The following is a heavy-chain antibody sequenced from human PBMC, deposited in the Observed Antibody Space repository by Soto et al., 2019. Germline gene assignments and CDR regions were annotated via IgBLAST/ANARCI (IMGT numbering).Heavy chain of an antibody. CDR3: AKDIDKYGDASDAFDI. V-gene: IGHV3-9*01. D-gene: IGHD4-17*01. Sequence: GGSLRLSCAASGFTFDDYAMHWVRQAPGKGLEWVSGISWNSGSIGYADSVKGRFTISRDNAKNSLYLQMNSLRAEDTALYYCAKDIDKYGDASDAFDIWGQGTMVTVSS. CDR2: ISWNSGSI. CDR1: GFTFDDYA. J-gene: IGHJ3*02.